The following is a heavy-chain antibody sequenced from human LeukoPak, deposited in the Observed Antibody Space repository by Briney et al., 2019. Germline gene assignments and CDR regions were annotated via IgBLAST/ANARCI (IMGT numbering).Heavy chain of an antibody. D-gene: IGHD3-22*01. V-gene: IGHV4-59*12. CDR2: IYYTGST. CDR3: ARVPGYYDSSGYRGWFDP. J-gene: IGHJ5*02. Sequence: SETLSLTCTVSGGSISTYYWSWIRQPPGKGLEWIGYIYYTGSTSYNPSLKSRVTMSLDASKNQFSLKLSSVTAADTAVYYCARVPGYYDSSGYRGWFDPWGQGTLVTVSS. CDR1: GGSISTYY.